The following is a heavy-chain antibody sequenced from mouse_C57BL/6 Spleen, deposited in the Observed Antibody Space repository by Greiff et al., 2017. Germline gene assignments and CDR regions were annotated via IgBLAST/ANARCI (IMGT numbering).Heavy chain of an antibody. CDR1: GYTFTDYY. J-gene: IGHJ3*01. Sequence: EVQLQQSGPELVKPGASVKISCKASGYTFTDYYMNWVKQSHGKSLEWIGDINPNNGGTSYNQKFKGKATLTVDKSSSTAYMELRSLTSEDSAVYYCASSTAWFAYWGQGTLVTVSA. D-gene: IGHD2-10*02. CDR2: INPNNGGT. CDR3: ASSTAWFAY. V-gene: IGHV1-26*01.